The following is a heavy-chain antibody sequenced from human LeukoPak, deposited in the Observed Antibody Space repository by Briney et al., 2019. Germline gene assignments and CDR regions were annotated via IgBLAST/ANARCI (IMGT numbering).Heavy chain of an antibody. CDR3: AKDILPHAYYYDASGHLDF. J-gene: IGHJ4*02. Sequence: NPGGSLRLSCAASGFTFSDYYMSWIRQAPGKGLEWVSYISSSGSTIYYADSVKGRFTISRDNSRNSLYLQMNSLRTEDTALYYCAKDILPHAYYYDASGHLDFWGQGTLVTVSS. CDR1: GFTFSDYY. CDR2: ISSSGSTI. V-gene: IGHV3-11*01. D-gene: IGHD3-22*01.